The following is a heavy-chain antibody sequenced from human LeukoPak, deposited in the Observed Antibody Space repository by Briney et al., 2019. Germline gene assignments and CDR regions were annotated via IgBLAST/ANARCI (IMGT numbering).Heavy chain of an antibody. Sequence: SETLSLTCTVSGGSISSYYWSWIRQPPGKGLEWIGYIYYSGSTNYNPSLKSRVTISVDTSKNQFSLKLSSVTAADTAVYYCARGAYPSIAAAGTSRNYYYYGMDVWGQGTTVTVSS. J-gene: IGHJ6*02. D-gene: IGHD6-13*01. CDR2: IYYSGST. CDR1: GGSISSYY. V-gene: IGHV4-59*08. CDR3: ARGAYPSIAAAGTSRNYYYYGMDV.